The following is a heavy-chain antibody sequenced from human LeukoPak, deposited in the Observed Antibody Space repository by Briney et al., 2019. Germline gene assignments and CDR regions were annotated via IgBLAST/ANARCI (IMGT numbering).Heavy chain of an antibody. J-gene: IGHJ6*02. CDR2: IYTGDTET. D-gene: IGHD5-12*01. V-gene: IGHV5-51*01. CDR3: ARLNKANIVATILYYYGMDV. CDR1: GYSFTNYW. Sequence: GESLKISCKTSGYSFTNYWIVWVRQMSGKGLEWMGIIYTGDTETRYSPSFQGQVTLSADKSISTAYLQWSSLKASDTAMYYCARLNKANIVATILYYYGMDVWGQGTTVTVSS.